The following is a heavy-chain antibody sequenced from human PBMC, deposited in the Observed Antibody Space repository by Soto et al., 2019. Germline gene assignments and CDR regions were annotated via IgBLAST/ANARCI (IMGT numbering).Heavy chain of an antibody. J-gene: IGHJ4*02. Sequence: QVQLQESGPGLVKTSETLSLTCTVSGGSVSSGPYHWNWVRQPPGKGLEWIGHISYSGTANYNPSLRGRVIMATDTSMNQFSLRLTSVTAADTAVYYCMRSYGDYWGQGALVTVSP. V-gene: IGHV4-61*01. D-gene: IGHD2-8*01. CDR3: MRSYGDY. CDR1: GGSVSSGPYH. CDR2: ISYSGTA.